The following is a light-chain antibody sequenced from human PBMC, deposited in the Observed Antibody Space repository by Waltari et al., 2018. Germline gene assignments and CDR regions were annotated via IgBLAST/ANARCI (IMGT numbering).Light chain of an antibody. CDR2: AAS. Sequence: DIRMTQSPSSLSASVGDRVTITCRASQSISSYLNWYQQKPGKAPKLLIYAASSLQSGVPSRFSGSGSGTDFTLTISSLQPEDFATYYCQQSYSTPPDTFGQGTKLEIK. V-gene: IGKV1-39*01. CDR3: QQSYSTPPDT. CDR1: QSISSY. J-gene: IGKJ2*01.